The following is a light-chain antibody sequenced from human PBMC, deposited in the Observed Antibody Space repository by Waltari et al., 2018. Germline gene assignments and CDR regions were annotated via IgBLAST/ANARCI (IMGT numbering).Light chain of an antibody. CDR1: QGISTY. Sequence: IQMTQSPSSLSASVGDRVTITCRASQGISTYLNWYQQKPGKAPKLLIYGASSFQGGVPSRFSGSGSGTDFTLTISSLQPEDFATYYCQQSSSTPPTFGGGTKVEIK. CDR3: QQSSSTPPT. CDR2: GAS. V-gene: IGKV1-39*01. J-gene: IGKJ4*01.